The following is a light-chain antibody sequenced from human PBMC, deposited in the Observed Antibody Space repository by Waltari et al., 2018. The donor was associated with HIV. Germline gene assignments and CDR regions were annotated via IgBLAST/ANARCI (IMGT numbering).Light chain of an antibody. Sequence: QSALAQPPYASGSPGQSVTISCSGTSSEVGGYQSVCWYQQHPGKAPKLIIYQVYQRPSGVPARFSGSKSGNTASLTVSGLRPEDEGDYYCSSYGGRDNLVFGAGTKLTVL. V-gene: IGLV2-8*01. CDR2: QVY. J-gene: IGLJ3*02. CDR1: SSEVGGYQS. CDR3: SSYGGRDNLV.